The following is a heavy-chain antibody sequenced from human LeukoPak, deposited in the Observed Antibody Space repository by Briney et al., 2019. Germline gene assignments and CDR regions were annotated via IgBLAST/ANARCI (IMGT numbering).Heavy chain of an antibody. CDR1: GFTFSSYA. D-gene: IGHD6-13*01. Sequence: PGGSLRLSCAASGFTFSSYAMSWVRQAPGEGLEWVSAISASGDSTYYAGSVKGRFTISRDNSKTTLYLQMNGLGVEDTALYYCAKEGEQRTSSSRYGIDYWGQGTLVTVSS. CDR2: ISASGDST. J-gene: IGHJ4*02. CDR3: AKEGEQRTSSSRYGIDY. V-gene: IGHV3-23*01.